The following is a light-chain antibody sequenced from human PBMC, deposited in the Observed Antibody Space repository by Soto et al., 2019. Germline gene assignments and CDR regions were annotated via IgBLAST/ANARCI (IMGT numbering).Light chain of an antibody. CDR1: QSVSSRY. J-gene: IGKJ1*01. CDR3: QQYNQWRR. CDR2: GAS. Sequence: EIRSTHPAGTLSLCPSERGTRSCVARQSVSSRYSAWYQQKPGQAPRLLIYGASTRATGIPARFSGSGSGTEFTLTISSLQSEDFAVYYCQQYNQWRRLGQGAKVDIK. V-gene: IGKV3-15*01.